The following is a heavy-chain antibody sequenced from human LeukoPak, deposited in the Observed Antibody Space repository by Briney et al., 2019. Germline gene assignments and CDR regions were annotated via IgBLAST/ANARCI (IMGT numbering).Heavy chain of an antibody. CDR1: GYTFTGYY. CDR2: INPNSGGT. Sequence: ASVKVSCKASGYTFTGYYMHWVRQAPGQGLDWMGWINPNSGGTNYAQKFQGRVTMTRDTSISTAYMELSRLRSDDTAVYYCARVNRGMITFGGVIAPGDAFDIWGQGTMVTVSS. J-gene: IGHJ3*02. CDR3: ARVNRGMITFGGVIAPGDAFDI. V-gene: IGHV1-2*02. D-gene: IGHD3-16*02.